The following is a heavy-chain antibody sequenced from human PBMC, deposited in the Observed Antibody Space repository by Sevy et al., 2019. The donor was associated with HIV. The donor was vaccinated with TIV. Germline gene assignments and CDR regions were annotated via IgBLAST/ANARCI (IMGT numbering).Heavy chain of an antibody. Sequence: GGSLRLSCAASGFTFNNVWMSWVRQAPGKGLEWVANIKSKSDGGTTDYAAPVRGRFTISSDDSKNTLYLQMNSLKTEDTAVYYCTTGGSLFQHWGQGTLVTVSS. CDR2: IKSKSDGGTT. D-gene: IGHD3-16*01. CDR3: TTGGSLFQH. V-gene: IGHV3-15*01. CDR1: GFTFNNVW. J-gene: IGHJ1*01.